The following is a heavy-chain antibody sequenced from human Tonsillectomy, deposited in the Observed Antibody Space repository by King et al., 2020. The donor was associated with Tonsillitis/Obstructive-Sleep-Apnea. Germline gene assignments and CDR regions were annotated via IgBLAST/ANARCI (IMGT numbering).Heavy chain of an antibody. CDR3: ARVKGNIVVVPAAIKGPFDY. CDR2: INHSGST. Sequence: VQLQQWGAGLLKPSETLSLTCAVYGGSFSGYYWSWIRQPPGKGLEWIGEINHSGSTNYNPSLKSRVTISVDTSKNQFSLKLSSVTAADTAVYYCARVKGNIVVVPAAIKGPFDYWGQGTLVTVSS. D-gene: IGHD2-2*01. CDR1: GGSFSGYY. J-gene: IGHJ4*02. V-gene: IGHV4-34*01.